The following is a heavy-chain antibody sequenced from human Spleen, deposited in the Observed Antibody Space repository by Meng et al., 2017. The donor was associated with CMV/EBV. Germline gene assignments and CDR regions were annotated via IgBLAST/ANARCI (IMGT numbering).Heavy chain of an antibody. CDR1: GFSFRSYG. CDR2: IWYDGTKE. Sequence: GGSLRLSCAASGFSFRSYGMHWVRQAPGKGLEWVALIWYDGTKEYYADSVKGRFTISRDNSKDTLFLQMNSLTAEDTAVYYCARDPNRISDYFESYHGLDVWGRGTTVTVSS. CDR3: ARDPNRISDYFESYHGLDV. D-gene: IGHD2/OR15-2a*01. J-gene: IGHJ6*02. V-gene: IGHV3-33*01.